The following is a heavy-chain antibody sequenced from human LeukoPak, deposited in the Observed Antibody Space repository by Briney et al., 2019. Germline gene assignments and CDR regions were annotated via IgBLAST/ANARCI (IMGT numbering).Heavy chain of an antibody. CDR3: AKGAGVNYYYYMDV. CDR2: ISWNSGSI. V-gene: IGHV3-9*03. J-gene: IGHJ6*03. CDR1: GLTFDDYA. D-gene: IGHD2-8*01. Sequence: SVRLSCAASGLTFDDYAMHWVRQAPGKGLEWVSGISWNSGSIGYADSVKGRFTISRDNAKNSLYLQMNSLRAEDMALYYCAKGAGVNYYYYMDVWGKGTTVTVSS.